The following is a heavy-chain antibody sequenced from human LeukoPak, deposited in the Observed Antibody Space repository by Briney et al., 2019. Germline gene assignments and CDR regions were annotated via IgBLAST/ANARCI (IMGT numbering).Heavy chain of an antibody. CDR3: ARAQDCSSTSCPVGFDY. CDR1: GGSFSGYY. Sequence: SETLSLTCAVYGGSFSGYYWSWIRQPPGKGLEWIGEVNHSGSTNYNPSLKSRVTISVDTSKNQFSLKLSSVTAADTAVYYCARAQDCSSTSCPVGFDYWGQGTLVTVSS. J-gene: IGHJ4*02. V-gene: IGHV4-34*01. CDR2: VNHSGST. D-gene: IGHD2-2*01.